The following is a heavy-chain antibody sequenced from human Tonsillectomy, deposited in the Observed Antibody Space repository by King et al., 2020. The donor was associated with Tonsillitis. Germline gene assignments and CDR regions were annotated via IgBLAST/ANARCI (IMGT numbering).Heavy chain of an antibody. V-gene: IGHV1-69*09. D-gene: IGHD3-22*01. CDR3: ARDNVLSYDSSGYYGS. CDR2: IIPILGKA. J-gene: IGHJ4*02. Sequence: VQLVESGAEVKKPGSSVKVSCKASGGTFSSYAISWVRQAPGQGLEWMGRIIPILGKANYAQKFQGRVMITADKSTSTAYMELSSLRSEDTAVYYCARDNVLSYDSSGYYGSWGQGTLVTVSS. CDR1: GGTFSSYA.